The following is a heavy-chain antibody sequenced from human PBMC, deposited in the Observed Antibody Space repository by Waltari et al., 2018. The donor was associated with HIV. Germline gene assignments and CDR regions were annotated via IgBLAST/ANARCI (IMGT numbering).Heavy chain of an antibody. D-gene: IGHD1-26*01. CDR3: ARHALRVGAAYWNFDL. CDR2: IYYTGRA. V-gene: IGHV4-39*01. CDR1: GGSVRSSRYF. J-gene: IGHJ2*01. Sequence: QLQLQESGPGLVKPSETLSLTCTVSGGSVRSSRYFWGWIRQPPGKGLEWVGRIYYTGRAYYNPSLKSRVTISVDTSKNQFSLKVTSVTAADTAVYYCARHALRVGAAYWNFDLWGRGTLVTVSS.